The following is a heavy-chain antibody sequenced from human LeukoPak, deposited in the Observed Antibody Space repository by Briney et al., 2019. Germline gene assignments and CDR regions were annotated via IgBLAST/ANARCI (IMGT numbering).Heavy chain of an antibody. J-gene: IGHJ4*02. CDR1: GFTFSSYA. D-gene: IGHD2/OR15-2a*01. Sequence: GGSLRLSCAASGFTFSSYAMTWVRQAPGKGLEWVSTISGSGANTYYADSVKGRFTISRDNSKNTLSLQMNSLRVEDTALYYCAKYSDSTGAYYFDYWGQGTLVTVSS. CDR3: AKYSDSTGAYYFDY. V-gene: IGHV3-23*01. CDR2: ISGSGANT.